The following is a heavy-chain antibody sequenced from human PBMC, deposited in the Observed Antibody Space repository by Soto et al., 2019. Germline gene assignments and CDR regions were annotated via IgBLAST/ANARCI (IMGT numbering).Heavy chain of an antibody. CDR1: GFTFSSYA. CDR3: ASRSSGWYFDY. J-gene: IGHJ4*02. CDR2: ISGSGSST. D-gene: IGHD6-19*01. V-gene: IGHV3-23*01. Sequence: EVQLLESGGGLVQPGGSLRLSCAASGFTFSSYAMNWVRQAPGKGLEWVSVISGSGSSTYYADSVKGRFTISRDNSKNTLYLQMNGRRAEDTAVYYCASRSSGWYFDYWGQGTLVTVSS.